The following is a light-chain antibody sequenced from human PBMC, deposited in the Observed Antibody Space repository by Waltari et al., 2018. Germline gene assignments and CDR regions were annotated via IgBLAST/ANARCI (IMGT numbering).Light chain of an antibody. CDR1: SSNLGNNA. V-gene: IGLV1-36*01. CDR3: AAWDDSLSGVV. J-gene: IGLJ2*01. CDR2: YDD. Sequence: QSVLTQPPSVSEAPRQRVTISCSGSSSNLGNNAVTWYQQLPGKAPKLLIYYDDLLPSGVSDRFSGSKSGTSASLAISGLQSEDEADYYCAAWDDSLSGVVFGGGTKLTVL.